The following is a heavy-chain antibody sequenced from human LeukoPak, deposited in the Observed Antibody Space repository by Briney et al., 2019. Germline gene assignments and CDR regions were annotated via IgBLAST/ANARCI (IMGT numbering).Heavy chain of an antibody. Sequence: GGSLRLSCAASEFTFSSYGMHWVRQAPGKGLEWVAVIWYDGSNKYYADSVKGRFTISRDNSKNTLYLQMNSLRAEDTTVYYCARDGDAFDIWGQGTMVTVSS. CDR2: IWYDGSNK. CDR3: ARDGDAFDI. J-gene: IGHJ3*02. V-gene: IGHV3-33*01. CDR1: EFTFSSYG.